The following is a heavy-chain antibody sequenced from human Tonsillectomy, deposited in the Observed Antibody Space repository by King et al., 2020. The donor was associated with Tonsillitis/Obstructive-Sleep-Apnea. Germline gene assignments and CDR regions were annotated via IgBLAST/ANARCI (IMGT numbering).Heavy chain of an antibody. CDR3: AGDLRFMVDY. Sequence: VQLQESGPGLVKPSETLSLTCTVSGGSISSYYWSWIRQPPGKGLEWIGYIYYSGSTNYNPSLKSRVTISVDTSKNQFSLKLSSVTAADTAVYYCAGDLRFMVDYWGQGTLVTVSS. CDR1: GGSISSYY. V-gene: IGHV4-59*01. CDR2: IYYSGST. D-gene: IGHD3-3*01. J-gene: IGHJ4*02.